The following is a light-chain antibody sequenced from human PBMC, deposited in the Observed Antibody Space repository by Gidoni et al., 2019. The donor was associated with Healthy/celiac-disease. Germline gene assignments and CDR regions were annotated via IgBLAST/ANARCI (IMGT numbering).Light chain of an antibody. CDR3: QQRSNWPPA. J-gene: IGKJ4*01. CDR1: QSVSSY. Sequence: EIVLTQSPATLSLSPGERATLSRRASQSVSSYLAWYQQKPVQAHRLLLYAASNRATGIPARFSGSGSGTDFTLTISSLEPENFAVYYCQQRSNWPPAFGGGTKVEIK. V-gene: IGKV3-11*01. CDR2: AAS.